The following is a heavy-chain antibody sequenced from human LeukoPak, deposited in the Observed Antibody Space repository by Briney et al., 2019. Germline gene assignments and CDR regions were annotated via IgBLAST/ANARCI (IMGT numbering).Heavy chain of an antibody. Sequence: PGGSLRLSCAASGFTFSSYWMSWVRQAPGKGLEWVANIRKEGSEIFYVDSVKGRFTISRDNAKTSLYLQMNSLRAEDTAVYYCATYSGPDKLDAFDIWGQGTMVTVSS. V-gene: IGHV3-7*01. CDR3: ATYSGPDKLDAFDI. J-gene: IGHJ3*02. CDR1: GFTFSSYW. D-gene: IGHD5-12*01. CDR2: IRKEGSEI.